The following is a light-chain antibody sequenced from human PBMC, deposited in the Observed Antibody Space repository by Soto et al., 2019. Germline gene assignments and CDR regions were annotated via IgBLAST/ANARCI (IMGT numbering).Light chain of an antibody. CDR2: GAS. V-gene: IGKV3-20*01. J-gene: IGKJ3*01. CDR3: QQFGSSPGFT. CDR1: QSINSRH. Sequence: EIVLTQSPGTLSLSPGERATLSCRASQSINSRHLAWYQQKPGQAPRLLIYGASSRATGIPDRFSGSGSGTDFTLTMSRLEPEDFAVYYCQQFGSSPGFTFGPGTIVDIK.